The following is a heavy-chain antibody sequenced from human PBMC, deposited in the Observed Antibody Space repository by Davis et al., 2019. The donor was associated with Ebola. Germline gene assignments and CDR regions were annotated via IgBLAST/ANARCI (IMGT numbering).Heavy chain of an antibody. CDR1: GVSIYSSSFF. J-gene: IGHJ4*02. CDR2: IYYSGRT. Sequence: MPSETLSLTCTVSGVSIYSSSFFWGWVRQAPGKGLEWIGYIYYSGRTYSNPSLKSRVATSVDTSKNQFSLKLSSVTAADTAVYYCASLLTYYYGSGTYSSPYYFDHWGQGTLVTVSS. CDR3: ASLLTYYYGSGTYSSPYYFDH. D-gene: IGHD3-10*01. V-gene: IGHV4-39*01.